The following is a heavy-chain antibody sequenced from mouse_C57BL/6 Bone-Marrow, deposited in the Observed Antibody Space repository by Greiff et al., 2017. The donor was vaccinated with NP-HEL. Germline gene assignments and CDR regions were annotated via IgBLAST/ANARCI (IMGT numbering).Heavy chain of an antibody. Sequence: EVQLQQSGPVLVKPGASVKMSCKASGYTFTDYYMNWVKQSHGKSLEWIGVINPYNGGTSSNQKFKGKATLTVDKSSSTAYMELNSLTSEDSAVYYCARTNWDVGEFDYWGQGTTLTVAS. CDR3: ARTNWDVGEFDY. CDR2: INPYNGGT. D-gene: IGHD4-1*01. V-gene: IGHV1-19*01. J-gene: IGHJ2*01. CDR1: GYTFTDYY.